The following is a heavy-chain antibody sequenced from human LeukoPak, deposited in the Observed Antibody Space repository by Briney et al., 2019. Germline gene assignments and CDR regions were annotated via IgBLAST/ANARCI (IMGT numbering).Heavy chain of an antibody. CDR3: AVENFYDRSGYSKAFGY. D-gene: IGHD3-22*01. Sequence: PAASVKVSCKTSGYTFTVKFLHWLRQAPGQGLEWMAGIEPNSGGAVYGQNFRGWVTVTRDTSVSTAYMELSRLRSDDTAVYYCAVENFYDRSGYSKAFGYWGQGTLVTVSS. J-gene: IGHJ4*02. CDR1: GYTFTVKF. V-gene: IGHV1-2*04. CDR2: IEPNSGGA.